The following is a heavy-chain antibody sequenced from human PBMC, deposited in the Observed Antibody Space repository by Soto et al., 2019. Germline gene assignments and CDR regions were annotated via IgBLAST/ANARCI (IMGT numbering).Heavy chain of an antibody. V-gene: IGHV3-21*01. D-gene: IGHD6-6*01. CDR1: GFTFSSYS. J-gene: IGHJ4*02. Sequence: GGSLRLSCAASGFTFSSYSMNWVRQAPGKGLEWVSSISSSSSYIYYADSVKGRFTISRDNAKNSLYLQMNSLRAEDTAVYYCAREPSTRISIAARYNFDYWGQGTLVTVSS. CDR3: AREPSTRISIAARYNFDY. CDR2: ISSSSSYI.